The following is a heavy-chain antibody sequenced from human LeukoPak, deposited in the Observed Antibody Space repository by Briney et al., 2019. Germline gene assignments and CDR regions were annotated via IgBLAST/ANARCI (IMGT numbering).Heavy chain of an antibody. J-gene: IGHJ4*02. D-gene: IGHD3-22*01. Sequence: PGGSLRLSCAASGFSVSSNYMTWVRQAPGKGLEWVSVIYSDGTTYYADSVKGRFIISRDNSKKTLYLQMNSLRAEDTAVYYCARATDYDSGGYYIGGTFDYWGQGTLVTVSS. CDR3: ARATDYDSGGYYIGGTFDY. CDR1: GFSVSSNY. CDR2: IYSDGTT. V-gene: IGHV3-53*01.